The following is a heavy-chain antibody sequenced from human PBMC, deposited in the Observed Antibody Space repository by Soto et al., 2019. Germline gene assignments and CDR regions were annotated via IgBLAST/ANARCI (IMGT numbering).Heavy chain of an antibody. CDR1: GGSISSGDYY. CDR2: IYYSGST. CDR3: AVVPAAIGYFRFFDP. V-gene: IGHV4-30-4*01. D-gene: IGHD2-2*02. J-gene: IGHJ5*02. Sequence: SETLSLTCTVSGGSISSGDYYWSWIRQPPGKGLEWIGYIYYSGSTYYNPSLKSRVTISVDTSKNQFSLKLSSVTAADTAVYYCAVVPAAIGYFRFFDPWGQGTLVTVSS.